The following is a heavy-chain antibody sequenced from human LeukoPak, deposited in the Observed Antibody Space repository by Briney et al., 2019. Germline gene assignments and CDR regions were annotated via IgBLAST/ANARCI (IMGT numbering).Heavy chain of an antibody. CDR3: ARATLGYCSSTSCYTGYFDY. Sequence: GGSLRLSCAASGFTFSSYAMSWVRQAPEKGLEWVANIKQDGSEKYYVDSVKGRFTISRDNAKNSLYLQMNSLRAEDTAVYYCARATLGYCSSTSCYTGYFDYWGQGTLVTVSS. CDR2: IKQDGSEK. J-gene: IGHJ4*02. D-gene: IGHD2-2*02. V-gene: IGHV3-7*01. CDR1: GFTFSSYA.